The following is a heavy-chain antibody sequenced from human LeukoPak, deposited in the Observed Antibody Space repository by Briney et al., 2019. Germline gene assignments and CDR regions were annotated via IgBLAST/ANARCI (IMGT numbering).Heavy chain of an antibody. CDR1: GYTFTGYY. CDR3: ARVGFEYGDNRWFDP. J-gene: IGHJ5*02. Sequence: ASVKVSCKASGYTFTGYYMHWVRQAPGQGLEWMGWINPNSGGTNYAQKFQGRVTMTRDTSISTAYMELSRLRSDDTAVYYCARVGFEYGDNRWFDPWGQGTLVTVS. CDR2: INPNSGGT. D-gene: IGHD4-17*01. V-gene: IGHV1-2*02.